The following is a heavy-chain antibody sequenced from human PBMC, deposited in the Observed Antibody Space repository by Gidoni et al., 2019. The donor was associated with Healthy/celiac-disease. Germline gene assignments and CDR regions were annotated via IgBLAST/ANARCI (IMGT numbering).Heavy chain of an antibody. V-gene: IGHV1-18*01. J-gene: IGHJ3*02. Sequence: QVQLVQSGAEGKKSGATVKVSWKAAGYTCTSYGISWVRQAPGQGLEWMGWISAYNGNTNYAQKLQGRVTMTTDTSTSTAYMELRSLRSDDTAVYYCARQRYFDWLPYAFDIWGQGTMVTVSS. D-gene: IGHD3-9*01. CDR3: ARQRYFDWLPYAFDI. CDR2: ISAYNGNT. CDR1: GYTCTSYG.